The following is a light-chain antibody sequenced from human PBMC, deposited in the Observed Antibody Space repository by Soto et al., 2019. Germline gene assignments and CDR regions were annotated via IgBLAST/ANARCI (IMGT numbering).Light chain of an antibody. J-gene: IGKJ5*01. Sequence: EIVLTQSPGTLSLSPGERDTLSCRASQSVSSSFLVWYQHKPGQAPRLLISGASSRTTGIPDRFSGSGSGTDFTLTISRLETEDLAVYYCQQYVISPITFGQGTRLEIK. V-gene: IGKV3-20*01. CDR2: GAS. CDR1: QSVSSSF. CDR3: QQYVISPIT.